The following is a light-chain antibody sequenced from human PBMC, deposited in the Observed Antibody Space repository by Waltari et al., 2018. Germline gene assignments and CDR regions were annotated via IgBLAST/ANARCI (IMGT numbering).Light chain of an antibody. Sequence: EIVLTQSPGTLSLSPGERGTLSCRASQSVSRFLAWYQQKPGQAPRLLIYGASTRATGIPDRFSGSGSGTDFSLTISRLGPEDFGVYYCLKYDRLPATFGQGTKVEIK. CDR1: QSVSRF. J-gene: IGKJ1*01. CDR3: LKYDRLPAT. V-gene: IGKV3-20*01. CDR2: GAS.